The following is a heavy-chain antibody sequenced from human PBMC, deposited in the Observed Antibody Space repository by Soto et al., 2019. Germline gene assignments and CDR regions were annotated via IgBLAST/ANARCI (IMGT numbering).Heavy chain of an antibody. D-gene: IGHD3-3*01. CDR3: ATVLRGDTFAI. J-gene: IGHJ3*02. Sequence: VRLAWQRAGYAFSDCYMRCEREDLGQGLQWMGWINPHSGGTNYAQKIQGRVTMTRDTSISTAYMELSRLRSDDTAVYYCATVLRGDTFAILGHGTMVTVSS. CDR2: INPHSGGT. CDR1: GYAFSDCY. V-gene: IGHV1-2*02.